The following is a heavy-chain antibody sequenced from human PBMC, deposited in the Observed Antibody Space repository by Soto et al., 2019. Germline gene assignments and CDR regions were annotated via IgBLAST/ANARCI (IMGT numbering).Heavy chain of an antibody. Sequence: GGSLRLSCAASGFTFSSYAMHWVRQAPGKGLEWVAVISYDGSNKYYADSVKGRFTISRDNSKNTLYLQMNSLRAEDTAVYYCAREKGGEVLDAFDIWGQGTMVTV. CDR3: AREKGGEVLDAFDI. CDR2: ISYDGSNK. D-gene: IGHD3-10*01. CDR1: GFTFSSYA. J-gene: IGHJ3*02. V-gene: IGHV3-30-3*01.